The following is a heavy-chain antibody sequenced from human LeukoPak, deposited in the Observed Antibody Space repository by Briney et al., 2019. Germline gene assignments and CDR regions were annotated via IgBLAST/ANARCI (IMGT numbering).Heavy chain of an antibody. Sequence: PSETLSLTCAVYGGSFSGYYWSWIRQPPGKGLEWIGEINHSGSTNYNPSLKSRVTISVDTSKNQFSLKLSSVTAADTAVYYCARSGYYDSSGYLRAYYYYYGMDVWGQGTTVTVSS. V-gene: IGHV4-34*01. J-gene: IGHJ6*02. D-gene: IGHD3-22*01. CDR1: GGSFSGYY. CDR2: INHSGST. CDR3: ARSGYYDSSGYLRAYYYYYGMDV.